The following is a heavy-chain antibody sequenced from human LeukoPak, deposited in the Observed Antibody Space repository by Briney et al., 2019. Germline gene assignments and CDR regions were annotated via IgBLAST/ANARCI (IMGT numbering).Heavy chain of an antibody. CDR3: ARQRFLEWYFHF. Sequence: SETLSLTCTVSGGSIRSYYWSWIRQPPGKGLEWMGYIYYSGSTNYNPSLKSRVTVSVDTSKNQFSLKLSSVTAADTAVYYCARQRFLEWYFHFWGQGTLVTVSS. CDR2: IYYSGST. V-gene: IGHV4-59*08. D-gene: IGHD3-3*01. CDR1: GGSIRSYY. J-gene: IGHJ4*02.